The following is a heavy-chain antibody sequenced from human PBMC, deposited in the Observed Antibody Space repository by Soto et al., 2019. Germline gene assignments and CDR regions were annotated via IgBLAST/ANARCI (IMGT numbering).Heavy chain of an antibody. CDR3: ARGQEGVVATH. CDR2: IKDGGST. D-gene: IGHD2-15*01. Sequence: QVQLQQWGAGLLKPSETLSLTCAVDGGSFTGYYWSWVRQPPGKGLEWIGEIKDGGSTNYSPSRRSRVTISADTSKKQFSLKVTSVTAADTAVYSCARGQEGVVATHWDQGTLVTVSS. V-gene: IGHV4-34*01. CDR1: GGSFTGYY. J-gene: IGHJ4*02.